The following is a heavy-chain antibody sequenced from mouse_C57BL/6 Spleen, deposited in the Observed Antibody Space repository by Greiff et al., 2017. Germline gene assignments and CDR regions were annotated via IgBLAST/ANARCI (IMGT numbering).Heavy chain of an antibody. Sequence: QVQLQQSGPELVKPGASVKISCKASGYAFSSSWMNWVKQRPGKGLEWIGRIYPGDGDTNYNGKFKGKATLTADKSSSTAYMQLSSLTSEDSAVYFCARQLLDGAMDYWGQGTSVTVSS. CDR1: GYAFSSSW. D-gene: IGHD1-1*01. CDR3: ARQLLDGAMDY. CDR2: IYPGDGDT. V-gene: IGHV1-82*01. J-gene: IGHJ4*01.